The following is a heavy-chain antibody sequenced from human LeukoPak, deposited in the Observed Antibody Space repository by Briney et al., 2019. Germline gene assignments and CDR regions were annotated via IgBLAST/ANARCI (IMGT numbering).Heavy chain of an antibody. CDR2: IYSGGST. V-gene: IGHV3-53*01. D-gene: IGHD6-13*01. Sequence: GGSLRLSCAASGFTVSSNYMSWVRQAPGKGLEWVSVIYSGGSTYYADSVKGRFTISRDNSKNTLYLQMNSLRAEDTAVYYRARYPAGRFDPWGQGTLVTVSS. CDR1: GFTVSSNY. J-gene: IGHJ5*02. CDR3: ARYPAGRFDP.